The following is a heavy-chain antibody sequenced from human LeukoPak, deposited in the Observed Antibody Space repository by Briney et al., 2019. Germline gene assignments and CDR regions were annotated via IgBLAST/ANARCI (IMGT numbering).Heavy chain of an antibody. Sequence: SVKVSCKASGGTFSSYAISWVRQAPGQGLEWMGGIIPIFGIAYYAQKFQGRVTITADESTSTAYMELSSLRSEDTAVYYCARGTYYGDKRGRLNWFDPWGQGTLVTVSS. D-gene: IGHD4-17*01. V-gene: IGHV1-69*01. CDR1: GGTFSSYA. J-gene: IGHJ5*02. CDR3: ARGTYYGDKRGRLNWFDP. CDR2: IIPIFGIA.